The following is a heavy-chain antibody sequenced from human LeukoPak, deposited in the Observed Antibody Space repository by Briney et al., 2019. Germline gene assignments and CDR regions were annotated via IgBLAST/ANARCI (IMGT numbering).Heavy chain of an antibody. V-gene: IGHV4-59*08. CDR2: IYYSGST. CDR1: GGSISSYY. J-gene: IGHJ5*02. Sequence: PSETLSLTCTVSGGSISSYYWSWIRQPPGKGLEWIGYIYYSGSTNYNPSLKSRVTISVDTSKSQFSLKLSSVTAADTAVYYCARQGGTPLNWFDPWGQGTLVTVSS. CDR3: ARQGGTPLNWFDP.